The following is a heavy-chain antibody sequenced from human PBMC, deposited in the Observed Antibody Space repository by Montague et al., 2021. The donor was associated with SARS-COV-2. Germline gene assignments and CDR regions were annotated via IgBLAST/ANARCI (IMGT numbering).Heavy chain of an antibody. D-gene: IGHD3-3*01. Sequence: SETLSLTCNVSGGSISSYYWSWIRQSAGKGLEWIGRIHTSGSTDYNPSLNSRVTMSVDTSKNQFSLKLSSVTAADTAVYYCASGKDYDLWSGYYSHDYVSGMDVWGQGTTVTVSS. V-gene: IGHV4-4*07. J-gene: IGHJ6*02. CDR2: IHTSGST. CDR1: GGSISSYY. CDR3: ASGKDYDLWSGYYSHDYVSGMDV.